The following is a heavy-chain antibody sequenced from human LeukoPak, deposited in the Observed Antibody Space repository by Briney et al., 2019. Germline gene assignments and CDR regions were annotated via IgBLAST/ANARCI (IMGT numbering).Heavy chain of an antibody. CDR1: GYTFTSYD. CDR2: MNPNSGNT. D-gene: IGHD3-3*01. CDR3: ARGAYDFWSGYYKAYYYYGMDV. Sequence: ASVKVSCKASGYTFTSYDINWVRQATGQGLEWMGWMNPNSGNTGYAQKFQGRVTMTRNTSISTAYMELSSLRSEDTAVYYCARGAYDFWSGYYKAYYYYGMDVWGQGTTVTVSS. V-gene: IGHV1-8*01. J-gene: IGHJ6*02.